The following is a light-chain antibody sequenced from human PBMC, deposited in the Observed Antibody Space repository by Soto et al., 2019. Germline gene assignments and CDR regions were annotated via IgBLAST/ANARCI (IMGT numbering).Light chain of an antibody. CDR2: GNT. V-gene: IGLV1-40*01. J-gene: IGLJ2*01. CDR1: GSNFGAGYD. CDR3: QSYDSSLSAVV. Sequence: QSVLTQPPSVSGAPGQRVAISCTGSGSNFGAGYDVHWYQHLPGTAPKLLIYGNTHRPSGVPDRFSGSKSGTSASLAITGLQAEDEADYYCQSYDSSLSAVVFGGGTQLTVL.